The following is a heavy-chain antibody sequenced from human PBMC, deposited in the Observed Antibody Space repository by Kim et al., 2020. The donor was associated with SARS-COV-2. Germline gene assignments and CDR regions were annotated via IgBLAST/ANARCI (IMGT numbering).Heavy chain of an antibody. V-gene: IGHV1-46*01. CDR2: T. Sequence: TSYAQKFQGRVTMTRDTSTSTVYMELSSLRSEDTAVYYCATLGGGSAFDIWGQGTMVTVSS. J-gene: IGHJ3*02. CDR3: ATLGGGSAFDI. D-gene: IGHD2-15*01.